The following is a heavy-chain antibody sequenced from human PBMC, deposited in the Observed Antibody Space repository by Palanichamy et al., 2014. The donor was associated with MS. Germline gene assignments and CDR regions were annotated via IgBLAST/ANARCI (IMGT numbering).Heavy chain of an antibody. V-gene: IGHV3-23*01. J-gene: IGHJ4*02. CDR3: AKSSSTSRTGWTGGDS. CDR1: GFTFSSYT. Sequence: EVQLLEVWGKSWYSLGESLRLSCAASGFTFSSYTMGLGSGQGSREGGVGVGSQGISGSGGSTYYADTVKGRFTISRDNSKNTLYLLMNSLRAEDTAIYYCAKSSSTSRTGWTGGDSWGQGTLVTVSS. D-gene: IGHD6-19*01. CDR2: ISGSGGST.